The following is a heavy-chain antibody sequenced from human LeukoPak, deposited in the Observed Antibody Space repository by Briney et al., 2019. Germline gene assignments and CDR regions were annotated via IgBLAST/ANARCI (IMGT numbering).Heavy chain of an antibody. D-gene: IGHD1-26*01. CDR3: ARDGGVGAQYYFDY. CDR2: LYTSGST. CDR1: GGSISSYY. Sequence: SETLSLTCSVSGGSISSYYWRWIRQPAGKGLEWIGRLYTSGSTNYNPSLKSRVTMSVDTSKNQFSLKLSSVTAADTAVYYCARDGGVGAQYYFDYWGQGTLVTVSS. J-gene: IGHJ4*02. V-gene: IGHV4-4*07.